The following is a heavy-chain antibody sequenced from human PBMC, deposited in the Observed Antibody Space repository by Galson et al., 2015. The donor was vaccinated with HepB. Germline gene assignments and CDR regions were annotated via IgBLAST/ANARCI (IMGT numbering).Heavy chain of an antibody. D-gene: IGHD3-10*01. V-gene: IGHV1-69*06. CDR1: GGTFSSYA. CDR3: ARVEGWDGSGSYYRPLYYYYGMDV. Sequence: SVKVSCKASGGTFSSYAISWVRQAPGQGLEWMGGIIPIFGTANYAQKFQGRVTITADKSTSTAYMELSSLRSEDTAVYYCARVEGWDGSGSYYRPLYYYYGMDVWGQGTTVTVSS. J-gene: IGHJ6*02. CDR2: IIPIFGTA.